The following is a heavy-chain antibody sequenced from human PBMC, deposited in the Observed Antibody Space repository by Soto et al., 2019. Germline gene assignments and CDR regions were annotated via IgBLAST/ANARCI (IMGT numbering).Heavy chain of an antibody. CDR2: IYYSGST. J-gene: IGHJ6*03. CDR3: ARQFWTFGVVIPGPNYYYMDV. D-gene: IGHD3-3*01. V-gene: IGHV4-61*08. CDR1: GASISSGGYY. Sequence: PSETLSLTCTVSGASISSGGYYWSWIRQHPGKGLEWIGYIYYSGSTNYNPSLKSRVTISVDTSKNQFSLKLSSVTAADTAVYYCARQFWTFGVVIPGPNYYYMDVWGKGTTVTVSS.